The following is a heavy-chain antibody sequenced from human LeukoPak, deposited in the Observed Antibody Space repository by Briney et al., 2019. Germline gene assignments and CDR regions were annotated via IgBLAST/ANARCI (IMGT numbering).Heavy chain of an antibody. Sequence: PGGSLRLSCAASGFTFSSYAMSWVRQAPGKGLEWVSAISGSGGSTYYADSVKGRFTISRDNSKNTLYLQMNSLRAEDTAVYYCARDQLDILTGPLYYFDYWGQGTLVTVSS. J-gene: IGHJ4*02. CDR2: ISGSGGST. D-gene: IGHD3-9*01. CDR1: GFTFSSYA. CDR3: ARDQLDILTGPLYYFDY. V-gene: IGHV3-23*01.